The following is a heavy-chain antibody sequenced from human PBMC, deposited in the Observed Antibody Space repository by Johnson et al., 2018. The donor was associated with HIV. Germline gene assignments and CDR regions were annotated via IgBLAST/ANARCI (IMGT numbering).Heavy chain of an antibody. CDR1: GFSFSDHF. J-gene: IGHJ3*01. D-gene: IGHD3-10*01. Sequence: VQLVESGGALVQPGGSLRLSCVASGFSFSDHFMDWVRQAPGKGLEWIGRIRNKANRYSTEYAAAVKGRCTISRDDAKNSLSLQMSSLKTEDTAVYYCTRDRDGVGVSWGQGTMVTVSS. CDR2: IRNKANRYST. V-gene: IGHV3-72*01. CDR3: TRDRDGVGVS.